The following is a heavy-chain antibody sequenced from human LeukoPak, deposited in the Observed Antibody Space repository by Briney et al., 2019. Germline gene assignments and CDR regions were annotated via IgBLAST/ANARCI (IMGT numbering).Heavy chain of an antibody. V-gene: IGHV3-73*01. J-gene: IGHJ3*02. CDR2: IRSKANSYAT. D-gene: IGHD4-17*01. CDR3: TRLGVVMTTVNPDAFDI. CDR1: GFTFSSYA. Sequence: GGSLRLSCAASGFTFSSYAMHWVRQASGKGLEWVGRIRSKANSYATAYAASVKGRFTISRDDSKNTAYLQMNSLKTEDTAVYYCTRLGVVMTTVNPDAFDIWGQGTMVTVSS.